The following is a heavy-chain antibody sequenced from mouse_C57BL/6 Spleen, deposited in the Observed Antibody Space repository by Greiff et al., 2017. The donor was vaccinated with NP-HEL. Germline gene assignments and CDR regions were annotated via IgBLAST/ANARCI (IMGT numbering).Heavy chain of an antibody. CDR1: GFTFSSYA. CDR3: TRLRDQDEEDYFDF. V-gene: IGHV5-9-1*02. J-gene: IGHJ2*01. Sequence: EVQLVESGEGLVKPGGSLKLSCAASGFTFSSYAMSWVRQTPEKRLEWVAYISSGGDYIYYADTVKGRFTISRDNARNTLYLQMSSLKSEDTAMYYCTRLRDQDEEDYFDFWGQRTTLTVPS. CDR2: ISSGGDYI.